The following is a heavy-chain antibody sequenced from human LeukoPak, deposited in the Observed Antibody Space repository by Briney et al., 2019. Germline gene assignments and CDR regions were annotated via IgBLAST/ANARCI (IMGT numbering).Heavy chain of an antibody. CDR2: IYTSVST. J-gene: IGHJ4*02. CDR1: GGSISSGSYY. Sequence: PSQTLSLTCTVSGGSISSGSYYWSWIRQPAGKGLEWIGRIYTSVSTNYNPSLKSRVTISVDTSKNQFSLKLSSVTAADTAVYYCAREGDYYGSGSYYTPFDYWGQGTLVTVPS. CDR3: AREGDYYGSGSYYTPFDY. V-gene: IGHV4-61*02. D-gene: IGHD3-10*01.